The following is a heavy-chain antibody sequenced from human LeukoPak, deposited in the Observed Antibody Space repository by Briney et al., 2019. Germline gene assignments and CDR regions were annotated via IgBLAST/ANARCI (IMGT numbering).Heavy chain of an antibody. Sequence: GGSLRLSCPASGFSFSNHWMHWVRQAPGKGLVWVSRIDERGRNAMYADSVKGRFSISRDNAKNTVYLQMNSLKTEDTGVYYCIRDEALWRLDYWGQGALVTVSS. CDR3: IRDEALWRLDY. D-gene: IGHD2-21*01. CDR1: GFSFSNHW. CDR2: IDERGRNA. V-gene: IGHV3-74*03. J-gene: IGHJ4*02.